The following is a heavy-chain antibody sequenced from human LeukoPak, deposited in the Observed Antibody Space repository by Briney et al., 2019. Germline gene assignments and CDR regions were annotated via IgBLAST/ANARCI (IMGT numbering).Heavy chain of an antibody. CDR3: ARDLEQWLVRDYFDY. J-gene: IGHJ4*02. Sequence: GGSLRLSCAASGFTFSSYSMNWVRQAPGKGLEWVSSISSSSSYIYYADSVKGRFTISRDNAKNSLYLQMNSLRAEDTAVYYCARDLEQWLVRDYFDYWGQGTLVTISS. CDR2: ISSSSSYI. CDR1: GFTFSSYS. D-gene: IGHD6-19*01. V-gene: IGHV3-21*01.